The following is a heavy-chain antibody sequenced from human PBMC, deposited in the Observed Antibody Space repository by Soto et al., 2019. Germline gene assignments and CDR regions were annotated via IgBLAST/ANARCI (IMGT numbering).Heavy chain of an antibody. V-gene: IGHV4-30-4*01. CDR2: IYYSGST. D-gene: IGHD5-12*01. CDR3: ARDGYNYGTFDY. J-gene: IGHJ4*02. Sequence: PSETLSFTCTVSGGSISSGDYYWSWIRQPPGKGLEWIGYIYYSGSTYYNPSLKSRVTISVDTSKNQFSLKLSSVTAADTAVYYCARDGYNYGTFDYWGQGTLVTVSS. CDR1: GGSISSGDYY.